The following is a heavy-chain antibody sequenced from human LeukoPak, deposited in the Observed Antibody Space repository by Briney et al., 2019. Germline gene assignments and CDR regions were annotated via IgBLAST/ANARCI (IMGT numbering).Heavy chain of an antibody. CDR2: TYYRSKWYN. CDR1: GDSVSSNSAA. CDR3: ARTGIAAAGTDFDY. V-gene: IGHV6-1*01. D-gene: IGHD6-13*01. Sequence: SQTPSLTCAISGDSVSSNSAAWNWIRQSPSRGLEWLGRTYYRSKWYNDYAVSVKSRITINPDTSKNQFSLRLNSVTPEDTAVYYCARTGIAAAGTDFDYWGQGTLVTVSS. J-gene: IGHJ4*02.